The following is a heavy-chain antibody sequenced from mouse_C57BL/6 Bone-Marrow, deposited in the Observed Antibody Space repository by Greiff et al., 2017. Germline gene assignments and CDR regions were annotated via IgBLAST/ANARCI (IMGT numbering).Heavy chain of an antibody. V-gene: IGHV1-64*01. D-gene: IGHD2-12*01. Sequence: QVQLQQPGAELVKPGASVKLSCKASGYTFTSYWMHWVKQRPGQGLEWIGMIHPNSGGTNYNEKFKSKATLTVDKSSSTAYMQLSSLTSEDSAVYYCARLLPYYYAMDYWGQGTSVTVSS. CDR1: GYTFTSYW. CDR3: ARLLPYYYAMDY. J-gene: IGHJ4*01. CDR2: IHPNSGGT.